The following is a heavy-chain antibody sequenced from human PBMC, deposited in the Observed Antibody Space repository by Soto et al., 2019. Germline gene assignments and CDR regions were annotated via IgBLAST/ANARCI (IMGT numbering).Heavy chain of an antibody. Sequence: SETLCLTCTVSGGSISSGDYYWSWIRQPPGKGLEWIGYIYYSGSTYYNPSLKSRVTISVDTSKNQFSLKLSSVTAADTAVYYCARETHYYDSSGYDYYGMDVWGQGTTVTVSS. CDR2: IYYSGST. J-gene: IGHJ6*02. D-gene: IGHD3-22*01. CDR3: ARETHYYDSSGYDYYGMDV. V-gene: IGHV4-30-4*01. CDR1: GGSISSGDYY.